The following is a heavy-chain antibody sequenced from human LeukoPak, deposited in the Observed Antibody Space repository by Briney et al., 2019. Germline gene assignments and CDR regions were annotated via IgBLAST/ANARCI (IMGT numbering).Heavy chain of an antibody. J-gene: IGHJ4*02. CDR3: ARVRGSGYIDY. D-gene: IGHD3-22*01. V-gene: IGHV3-30*03. Sequence: GGSLRLSCAASGFTFSSYGMHWVRQAPGKGLEWVAVISHDGSDKYCVDSVKGRFTISRDNSKNTLYLQMNSLRAEDTAVYYCARVRGSGYIDYWGQGTLVTVSS. CDR2: ISHDGSDK. CDR1: GFTFSSYG.